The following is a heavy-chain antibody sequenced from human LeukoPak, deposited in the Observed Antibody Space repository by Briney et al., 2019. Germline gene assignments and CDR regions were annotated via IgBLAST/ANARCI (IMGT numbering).Heavy chain of an antibody. CDR1: GYTFTSYG. D-gene: IGHD3-3*01. J-gene: IGHJ4*02. V-gene: IGHV1-18*01. CDR2: ISAYNGNT. Sequence: ASVKVSCKASGYTFTSYGISWVRQAPGQGLEWMGWISAYNGNTNYAQKLQGRVTMTTDTSTSTAYMELRSLRSDDTAVYYCARDVEDGYYDFWSGYYPHFDYWGQGTLVTVSS. CDR3: ARDVEDGYYDFWSGYYPHFDY.